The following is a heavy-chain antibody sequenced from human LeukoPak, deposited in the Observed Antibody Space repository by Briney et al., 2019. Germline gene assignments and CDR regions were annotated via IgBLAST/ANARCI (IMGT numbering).Heavy chain of an antibody. Sequence: SETLSLTCTVSGGSISSSSYYWGWIRQPPGKGLEWIGSIYYSGSTYYNPSLKSRVTISVDTSKNQFSLKLSSVTAADTAVYYCASGYALGYWGQGTLVTVSS. CDR3: ASGYALGY. V-gene: IGHV4-39*01. J-gene: IGHJ4*02. CDR2: IYYSGST. D-gene: IGHD5-12*01. CDR1: GGSISSSSYY.